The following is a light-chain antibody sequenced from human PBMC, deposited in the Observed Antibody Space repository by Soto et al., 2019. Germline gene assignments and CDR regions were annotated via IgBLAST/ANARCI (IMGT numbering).Light chain of an antibody. Sequence: EIVMTQSPATLSVSPGERATLSCRASQSVSSNLAWYQHKPGQAPRLLIYGASTRATGIPARFSGSGSGTEFTLTISSLQPDDFATYYCQQYNSYSFGQGTKVDIK. J-gene: IGKJ1*01. CDR2: GAS. V-gene: IGKV3-15*01. CDR1: QSVSSN. CDR3: QQYNSYS.